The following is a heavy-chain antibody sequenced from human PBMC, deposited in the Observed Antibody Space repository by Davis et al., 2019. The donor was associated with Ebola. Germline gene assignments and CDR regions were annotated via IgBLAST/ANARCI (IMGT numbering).Heavy chain of an antibody. CDR1: GFTFSRYW. D-gene: IGHD3-10*01. V-gene: IGHV3-7*01. CDR2: IKQDGSEK. CDR3: ARVPFITMVRGGYFDY. Sequence: GESLKISCAASGFTFSRYWMSWVRQAPGKGLEWVANIKQDGSEKNYVDFVKGRFTISRDNAKNSLYLQMNSLRAEDTAVYYCARVPFITMVRGGYFDYWGQGTLVTVSS. J-gene: IGHJ4*02.